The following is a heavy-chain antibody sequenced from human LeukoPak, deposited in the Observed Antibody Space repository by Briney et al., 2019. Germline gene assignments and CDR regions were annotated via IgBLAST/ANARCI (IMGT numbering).Heavy chain of an antibody. CDR2: IYNDGSST. CDR3: ARGGNHRDAFDI. Sequence: GGSLRLSCAASGFTFSSYWMHWVRQAPGKGLVWVSRIYNDGSSTSYADSVKGRFTVSRDNAKNTLSLQMNSLRAEDTAVYYCARGGNHRDAFDIWGQGTMVTVSS. D-gene: IGHD1-14*01. CDR1: GFTFSSYW. J-gene: IGHJ3*02. V-gene: IGHV3-74*01.